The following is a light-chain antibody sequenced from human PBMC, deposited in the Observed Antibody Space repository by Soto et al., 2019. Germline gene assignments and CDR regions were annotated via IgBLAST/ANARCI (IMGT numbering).Light chain of an antibody. CDR3: ISYRGSDTSYV. Sequence: QSVLLQPASGSRSPGQSITMSSTGTSRAAGSYNYVAWYQQFPGKTPKLIIYEVRNRPSGDSFRLSGSQSRNTASLTISVLQAEDEADYYCISYRGSDTSYVFGTGTRSPS. CDR2: EVR. J-gene: IGLJ1*01. CDR1: SRAAGSYNY. V-gene: IGLV2-14*01.